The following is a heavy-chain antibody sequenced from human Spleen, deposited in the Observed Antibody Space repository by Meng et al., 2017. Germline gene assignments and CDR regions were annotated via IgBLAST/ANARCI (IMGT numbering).Heavy chain of an antibody. J-gene: IGHJ4*02. V-gene: IGHV1-18*01. CDR3: ARDEDISAAGKLFGDY. D-gene: IGHD6-25*01. CDR2: ISAYNGNT. Sequence: ASVKVSCKASGYTFTSYGISWVRQAPGQGLEWMGWISAYNGNTNYAQNLQDRVTMTTDTSTSTAYMELSGLRSDDTAMYYCARDEDISAAGKLFGDYWGQGTLVTVSS. CDR1: GYTFTSYG.